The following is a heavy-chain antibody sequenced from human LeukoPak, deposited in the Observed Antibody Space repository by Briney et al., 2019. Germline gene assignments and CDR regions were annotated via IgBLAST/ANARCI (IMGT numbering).Heavy chain of an antibody. CDR1: GFTFNIYS. CDR2: ISSSSGTI. J-gene: IGHJ3*02. D-gene: IGHD2-15*01. Sequence: PGGSLRLSCAASGFTFNIYSMNWVRQAPGKGLEWVSYISSSSGTIYYADSVKGRFTISRDNAKNSLYLQMNSLRAEDTAVYYCARAVVEAAFDIWGQGTMVTVSS. CDR3: ARAVVEAAFDI. V-gene: IGHV3-48*04.